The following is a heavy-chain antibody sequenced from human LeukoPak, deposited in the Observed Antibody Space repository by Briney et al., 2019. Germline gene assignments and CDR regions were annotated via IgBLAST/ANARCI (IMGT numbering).Heavy chain of an antibody. D-gene: IGHD3-10*01. V-gene: IGHV4-59*08. CDR3: ASHRRSHGSEY. CDR1: GLSFEHYF. Sequence: SETLSLTCTVSGLSFEHYFWSWIRQPPGKGLEWVGYVYYSGSTDYSPSLESRLTISADTSKNQFSLKLRSVTAADTPVYYCASHRRSHGSEYWGQGTLVTVSS. J-gene: IGHJ4*02. CDR2: VYYSGST.